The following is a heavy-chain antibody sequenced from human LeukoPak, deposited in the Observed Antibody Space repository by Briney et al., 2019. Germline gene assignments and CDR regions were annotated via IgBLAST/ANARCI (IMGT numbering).Heavy chain of an antibody. D-gene: IGHD3-3*01. CDR1: GFTFSSCG. V-gene: IGHV3-30*02. Sequence: SGGSLRLSCAASGFTFSSCGMHWVRQAPGKGLEWVAYITYDGSNKYYADSVKGRFTISRDNSKNTLSLQMNSLRAEDTAVYYCSVRESAGRNGMHVWGQGTTVTVSS. J-gene: IGHJ6*02. CDR2: ITYDGSNK. CDR3: SVRESAGRNGMHV.